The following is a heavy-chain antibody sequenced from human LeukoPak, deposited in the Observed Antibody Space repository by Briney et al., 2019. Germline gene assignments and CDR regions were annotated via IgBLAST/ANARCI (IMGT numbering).Heavy chain of an antibody. CDR2: ISGSGGSI. J-gene: IGHJ4*02. D-gene: IGHD4-11*01. Sequence: PGGSLRLSCAASGFTFSSYSMNWVRQAPGKGLEWVSGISGSGGSIQYADSVKGRFTISRDNSKNTLNLQMNILRVEDTAVYYCAKGPLDYIHGTHYFDYWGQGTLVTVSA. V-gene: IGHV3-23*01. CDR1: GFTFSSYS. CDR3: AKGPLDYIHGTHYFDY.